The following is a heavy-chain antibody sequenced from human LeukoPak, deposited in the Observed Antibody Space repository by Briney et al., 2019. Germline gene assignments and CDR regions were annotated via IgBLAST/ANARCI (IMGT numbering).Heavy chain of an antibody. V-gene: IGHV4-39*01. Sequence: SETLSLTCTVSGGSISRSFYYWGWIRQSRGKGLEWIGSIYYSDSGKMYYNPSLKSRVTMSADTSKNQFSLRVSSVTAADTAVYYCAGPPPALGAFDICGQGTMVSVSS. CDR2: IYYSDSGKM. J-gene: IGHJ3*02. CDR3: AGPPPALGAFDI. CDR1: GGSISRSFYY.